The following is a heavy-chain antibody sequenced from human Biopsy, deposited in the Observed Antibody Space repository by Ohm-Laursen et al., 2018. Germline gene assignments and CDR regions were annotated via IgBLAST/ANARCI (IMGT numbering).Heavy chain of an antibody. Sequence: ASVKVSCNASGYSFSTYDVNWVRQARGQGLEWMGWMIPSSGKTGYAQRFQGRVTLTMNPSISTAYMELSGLRSEDTAVYFCARGYSCRVSIFEASIYWFDTWGQGTLVTVSS. J-gene: IGHJ5*02. V-gene: IGHV1-8*01. CDR2: MIPSSGKT. D-gene: IGHD6-6*01. CDR3: ARGYSCRVSIFEASIYWFDT. CDR1: GYSFSTYD.